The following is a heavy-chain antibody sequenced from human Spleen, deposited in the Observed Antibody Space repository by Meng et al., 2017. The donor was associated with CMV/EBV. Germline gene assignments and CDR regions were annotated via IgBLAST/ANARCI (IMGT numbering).Heavy chain of an antibody. CDR2: ISSSGSTI. D-gene: IGHD2-8*02. CDR3: ARGGGALVHWFDP. CDR1: SFSISSGYY. J-gene: IGHJ5*02. V-gene: IGHV3-11*01. Sequence: LSLTCTVSSFSISSGYYWGWIRQPPGKGLEWVSYISSSGSTIYYADSVKGRFTISRDNAKNSLYLQMNSLRAEDTALYYCARGGGALVHWFDPWGQGTLVTVSS.